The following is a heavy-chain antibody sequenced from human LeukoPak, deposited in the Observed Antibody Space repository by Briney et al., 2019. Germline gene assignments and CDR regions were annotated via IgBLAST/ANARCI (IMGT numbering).Heavy chain of an antibody. J-gene: IGHJ4*02. CDR1: GFTFRSYW. CDR2: INSDGSST. D-gene: IGHD7-27*01. CDR3: ARDSPGDGIDY. Sequence: GGSLRLSCAASGFTFRSYWMHWVRQAPGKGLVWVSHINSDGSSTTYADSVKGRFTISRDNAKNTLYLQMNSLRAEDTAVYYCARDSPGDGIDYWGQGTLVTVSS. V-gene: IGHV3-74*01.